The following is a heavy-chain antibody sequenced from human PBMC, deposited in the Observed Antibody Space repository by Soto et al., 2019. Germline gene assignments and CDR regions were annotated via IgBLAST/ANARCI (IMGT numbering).Heavy chain of an antibody. Sequence: EVQLLESGGGLVQPGGSLRLSCAASGFTFGSYAMNWLRQAPGRGLECVSFISGSGRTTYYADSVKGRFTVSRDNSKNTLYLQMNSQRAEDTARYYCAKFRGPSYSYYSMDVWGKGTTVTVSS. V-gene: IGHV3-23*01. J-gene: IGHJ6*03. CDR1: GFTFGSYA. D-gene: IGHD3-16*01. CDR2: ISGSGRTT. CDR3: AKFRGPSYSYYSMDV.